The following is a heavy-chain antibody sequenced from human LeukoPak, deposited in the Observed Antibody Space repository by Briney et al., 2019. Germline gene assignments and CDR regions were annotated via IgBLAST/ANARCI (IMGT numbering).Heavy chain of an antibody. Sequence: SETLSLTCTVSGGSISSYYWSWIRQPAGKGLEWIGRIYTSGSTNYNPSLKSRVTMSVDTSKNQFSLKLSSVTAADTAVYYCARDRYYYGSGSYVFDYWGQGTLVTVSS. CDR3: ARDRYYYGSGSYVFDY. CDR2: IYTSGST. V-gene: IGHV4-4*07. D-gene: IGHD3-10*01. CDR1: GGSISSYY. J-gene: IGHJ4*02.